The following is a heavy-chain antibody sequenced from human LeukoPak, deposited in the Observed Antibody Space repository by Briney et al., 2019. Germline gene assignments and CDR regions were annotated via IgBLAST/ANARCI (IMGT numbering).Heavy chain of an antibody. J-gene: IGHJ6*02. CDR2: IYYSGTT. CDR3: ARDGSGSYYYYYGMDV. V-gene: IGHV4-59*01. Sequence: PSETLSLTYTVSGGSISSYYWSWIRQPPGKGLEWIGYIYYSGTTNYNPSLKSRVTISVDTSKNQFSLKLNSVTAADTAVYYCARDGSGSYYYYYGMDVWGQGTTVTVSS. CDR1: GGSISSYY. D-gene: IGHD1-26*01.